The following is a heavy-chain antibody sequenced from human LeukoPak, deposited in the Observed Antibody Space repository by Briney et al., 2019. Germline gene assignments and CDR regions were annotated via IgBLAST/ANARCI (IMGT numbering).Heavy chain of an antibody. J-gene: IGHJ6*03. V-gene: IGHV4-4*07. CDR2: IYTSGST. Sequence: PSETLSLTCTVSGGSISSYYWSWIRQPAGKGLEWIGRIYTSGSTNYNPSLKSRITMSVDSSKNQFSLKLISVTAADTAVYYCVRGNKKSIAAAGKTHYYYYMDVWGKGTTVTVSS. D-gene: IGHD6-13*01. CDR3: VRGNKKSIAAAGKTHYYYYMDV. CDR1: GGSISSYY.